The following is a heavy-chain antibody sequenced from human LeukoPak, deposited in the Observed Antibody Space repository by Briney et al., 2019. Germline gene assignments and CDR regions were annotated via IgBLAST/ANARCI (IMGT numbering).Heavy chain of an antibody. Sequence: EASVKVSCKASGYTFISYDINWVRQATGQGLEWMGWMNPNSGNTGYAQKLQGRVTMTTDTSTSTAYMELRSLRSDDTAVYYCARFSPGATLYHWFDPWGQGTLVTVSS. D-gene: IGHD5-12*01. V-gene: IGHV1-8*01. CDR3: ARFSPGATLYHWFDP. J-gene: IGHJ5*02. CDR1: GYTFISYD. CDR2: MNPNSGNT.